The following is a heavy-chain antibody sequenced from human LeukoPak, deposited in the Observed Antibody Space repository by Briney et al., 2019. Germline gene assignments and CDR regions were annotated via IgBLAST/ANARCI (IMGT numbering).Heavy chain of an antibody. V-gene: IGHV1-18*01. J-gene: IGHJ4*02. Sequence: ASVKVSCKASGYTLTNYGINWVRQAPGQGLEWTGWISTYNGDTNYAQKLQGRVTMTTDTSTSTAYMELRSLRSDDTAVYYCARGSSYGFSMGYWGQGTLVTVSS. CDR1: GYTLTNYG. D-gene: IGHD5-18*01. CDR3: ARGSSYGFSMGY. CDR2: ISTYNGDT.